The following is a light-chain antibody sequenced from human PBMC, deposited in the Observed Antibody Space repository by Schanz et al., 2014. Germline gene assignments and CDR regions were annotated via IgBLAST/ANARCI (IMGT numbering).Light chain of an antibody. CDR2: SDN. Sequence: QSVLTQPPSASGTPGQRVTISCSGSSSNIGGNTVNWYQQLPGTAPKPLIYSDNQRPSGVPDRFSGSKSGTSASLAISGLQSEDEADYYCSSYAGSSTLWVFGGGTKLTVL. CDR1: SSNIGGNT. V-gene: IGLV1-44*01. J-gene: IGLJ3*02. CDR3: SSYAGSSTLWV.